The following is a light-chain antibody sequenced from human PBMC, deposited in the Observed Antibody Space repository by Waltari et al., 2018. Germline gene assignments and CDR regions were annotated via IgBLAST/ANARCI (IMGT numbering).Light chain of an antibody. CDR1: QNIRHY. CDR3: QQSYSTPLS. Sequence: DIQMTQSPSSLSASVGDRVTITCRASQNIRHYLNWYQQKPGKAPKLLIYAASSFQSGVPSRFSGSGSGTDFTLTISSLQPEDFATYYCQQSYSTPLSFGGGTKVEIK. V-gene: IGKV1-39*01. J-gene: IGKJ4*01. CDR2: AAS.